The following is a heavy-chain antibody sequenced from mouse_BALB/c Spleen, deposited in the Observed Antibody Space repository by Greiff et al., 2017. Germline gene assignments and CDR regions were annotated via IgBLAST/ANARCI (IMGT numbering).Heavy chain of an antibody. CDR2: IDPENGDT. Sequence: EVQLKESGAELVRSGASVKLSCTASGFNIKDYYMHWVKQRPEQGLEWIGWIDPENGDTEYAPKFQGKATMTADTSSNTAYLQLSSLTSEDTAVYYCTDGYFAMDYWGQGTSVTVSS. CDR1: GFNIKDYY. V-gene: IGHV14-4*02. J-gene: IGHJ4*01. D-gene: IGHD2-3*01. CDR3: TDGYFAMDY.